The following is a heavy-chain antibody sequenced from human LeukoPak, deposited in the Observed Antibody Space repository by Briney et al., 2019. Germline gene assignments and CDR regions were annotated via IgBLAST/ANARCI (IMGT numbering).Heavy chain of an antibody. CDR2: ISGGGGST. D-gene: IGHD6-13*01. J-gene: IGHJ4*02. Sequence: GGSLRLSCAASGFTFNTYGMNWVRQAPGKGLEWVSTISGGGGSTYYADSVKGRFTISRDNSKDTLYLQMNSLRAEDTAVYYCAKEGSSNWYDYFDYWGQGTLVTVSS. CDR1: GFTFNTYG. CDR3: AKEGSSNWYDYFDY. V-gene: IGHV3-23*01.